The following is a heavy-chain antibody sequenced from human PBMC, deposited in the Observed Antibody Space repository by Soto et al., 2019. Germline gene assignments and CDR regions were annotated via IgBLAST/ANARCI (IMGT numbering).Heavy chain of an antibody. CDR2: IYSGGST. J-gene: IGHJ6*02. V-gene: IGHV3-66*01. D-gene: IGHD1-1*01. CDR3: ARDSLLGTGLHYYGMDV. Sequence: GGSLRLSCAASGFTVSSNYMSWVRQAPGKGLEWVSVIYSGGSTYYADSVKGRFTISRDNSKNTLYLQMNSLRAEDTAVYYCARDSLLGTGLHYYGMDVWGQGTTVTVSS. CDR1: GFTVSSNY.